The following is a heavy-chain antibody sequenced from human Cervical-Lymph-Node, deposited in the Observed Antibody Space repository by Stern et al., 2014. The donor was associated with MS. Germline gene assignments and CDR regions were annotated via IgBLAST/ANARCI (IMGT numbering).Heavy chain of an antibody. CDR3: ALSSETSDRWYSLGYDL. Sequence: VHLVESGAEVTKPGSSGKASWKATGGTFSKFPSSWVRQAPGQGLEWMGGFFPVFGTPTYAQEFRGRVTITADVSTSTVYMELSSLRSDDTAVYYCALSSETSDRWYSLGYDLWGQGTLVTVSS. V-gene: IGHV1-69*01. D-gene: IGHD6-13*01. J-gene: IGHJ5*02. CDR1: GGTFSKFP. CDR2: FFPVFGTP.